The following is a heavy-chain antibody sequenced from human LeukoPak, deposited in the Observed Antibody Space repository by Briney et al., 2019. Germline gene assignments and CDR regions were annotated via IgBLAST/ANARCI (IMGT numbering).Heavy chain of an antibody. CDR1: GYTFTGYY. CDR2: INPNSGAT. V-gene: IGHV1-2*02. CDR3: ARGPRTRGIVGAIDY. D-gene: IGHD1-26*01. Sequence: ASVKVSCKASGYTFTGYYMHWVRQAPGQGLEWMGWINPNSGATNYAQKFQGRVTMTRDTSISTASMELSSLKPDDTAVYYCARGPRTRGIVGAIDYWGQGTLVTVSS. J-gene: IGHJ4*02.